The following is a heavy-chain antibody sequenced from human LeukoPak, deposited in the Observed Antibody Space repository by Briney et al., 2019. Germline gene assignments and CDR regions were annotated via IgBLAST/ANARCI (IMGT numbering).Heavy chain of an antibody. CDR1: GFTLSNYA. J-gene: IGHJ6*03. Sequence: PGGSLRLSCVASGFTLSNYAMTWVRQAPGKGLEWVSGISGSGGSTYYVDSVKGRFTISRDNSKNTLYLQMNSLRAEDTAVYYCAKAAGYSSGGNYYYMDVWGKGTTVTISS. D-gene: IGHD6-19*01. CDR2: ISGSGGST. CDR3: AKAAGYSSGGNYYYMDV. V-gene: IGHV3-23*01.